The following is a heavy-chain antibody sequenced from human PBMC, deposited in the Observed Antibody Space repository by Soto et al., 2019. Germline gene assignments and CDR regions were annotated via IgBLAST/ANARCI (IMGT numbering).Heavy chain of an antibody. Sequence: GGSLRLSCAASGFTFSSYAMSWVRQAPGKGLEWVSAISGSGGSTYYADSVKGRFTISRDNSKNTLYLQMNSLRAEDTAVYYCATMNGEVPAAMYYFDYWGQGTLVTVSS. CDR2: ISGSGGST. CDR1: GFTFSSYA. D-gene: IGHD2-2*01. V-gene: IGHV3-23*01. J-gene: IGHJ4*02. CDR3: ATMNGEVPAAMYYFDY.